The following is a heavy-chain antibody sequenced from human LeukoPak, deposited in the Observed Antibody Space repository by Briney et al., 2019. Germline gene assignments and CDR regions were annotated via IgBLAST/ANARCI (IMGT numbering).Heavy chain of an antibody. D-gene: IGHD3-10*01. CDR2: IRHDGTDK. V-gene: IGHV3-30*02. Sequence: GGSLRLSCAASGFTFSSYNMHWVRQAPGKGLEWVAFIRHDGTDKYFADSVKGRFTISRDNAKNSLYLQMNSLRAEDTALYHCARGYYYGSGSSDGWFDPWGQGTLVTVSS. J-gene: IGHJ5*02. CDR3: ARGYYYGSGSSDGWFDP. CDR1: GFTFSSYN.